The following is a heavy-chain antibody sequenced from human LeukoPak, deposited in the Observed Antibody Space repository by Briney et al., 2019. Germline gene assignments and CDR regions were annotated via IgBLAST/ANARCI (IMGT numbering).Heavy chain of an antibody. V-gene: IGHV4-34*01. CDR1: GGSFSGYY. CDR2: INHSGST. CDR3: ARGGWIRAFDI. J-gene: IGHJ3*02. D-gene: IGHD5-18*01. Sequence: PSETLSLTCAVYGGSFSGYYWSWIRQPPGKGLEWIGEINHSGSTNYNPSLKSRVTISVDTSKNQFSLKLSSVTAVDTAVYYCARGGWIRAFDIWGQGTMVTVSS.